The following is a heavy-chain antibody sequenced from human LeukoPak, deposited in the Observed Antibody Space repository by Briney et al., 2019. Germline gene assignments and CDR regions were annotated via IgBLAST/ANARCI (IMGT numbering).Heavy chain of an antibody. D-gene: IGHD6-19*01. CDR2: MNPNSGNT. Sequence: GASVKVSCKASGYTFTSYDINWVRQATGQGLESMGWMNPNSGNTGYAQKFQGRVTMTRNTSISTAYMELSSLRSEDTAVYYCARDSSGWYWTWFDPWGQGTLVTVSS. J-gene: IGHJ5*02. CDR1: GYTFTSYD. CDR3: ARDSSGWYWTWFDP. V-gene: IGHV1-8*01.